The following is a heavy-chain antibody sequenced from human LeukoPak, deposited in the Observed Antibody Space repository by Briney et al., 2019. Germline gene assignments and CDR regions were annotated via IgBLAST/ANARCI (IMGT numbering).Heavy chain of an antibody. CDR1: GFTFSSYS. J-gene: IGHJ4*02. Sequence: PGGSLRLSCAASGFTFSSYSMNWVRQAPGKGLEWVSHITASGTAMFYADSVKGRFTISRDNAKNSLYLQMNSLRAEDTAVYYCARDWNDFWSGYSLGPFDYWGQGTLVTVSS. CDR2: ITASGTAM. V-gene: IGHV3-48*01. CDR3: ARDWNDFWSGYSLGPFDY. D-gene: IGHD3-3*01.